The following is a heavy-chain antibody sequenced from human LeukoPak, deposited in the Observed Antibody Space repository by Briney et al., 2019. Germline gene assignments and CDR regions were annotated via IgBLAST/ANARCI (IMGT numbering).Heavy chain of an antibody. CDR2: INSDGSST. CDR3: AGEEQYQLPKGYYYYMDV. V-gene: IGHV3-74*01. J-gene: IGHJ6*03. Sequence: GGSLRLSCAASGFTFSSYWMHWVRHAPGKGLVWVPRINSDGSSTSYADSVKGRFTISRDNAKNTLYLQMNSLRAEDTAVYYCAGEEQYQLPKGYYYYMDVWGKGTTVTVSS. D-gene: IGHD2-2*01. CDR1: GFTFSSYW.